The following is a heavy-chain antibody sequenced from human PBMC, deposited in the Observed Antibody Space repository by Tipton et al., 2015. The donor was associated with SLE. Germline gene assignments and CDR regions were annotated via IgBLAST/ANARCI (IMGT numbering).Heavy chain of an antibody. CDR1: EFTFSSSA. J-gene: IGHJ4*02. V-gene: IGHV3-23*03. CDR2: IYRGGNT. Sequence: SLRLSCAASEFTFSSSAMNWVRQAPGKGLEWISVIYRGGNTLYADSVKGRFNISRDASRNMLYLQMHDLRLEDTAVYYCAKISGITDYWGQGTLVTVSS. CDR3: AKISGITDY. D-gene: IGHD6-19*01.